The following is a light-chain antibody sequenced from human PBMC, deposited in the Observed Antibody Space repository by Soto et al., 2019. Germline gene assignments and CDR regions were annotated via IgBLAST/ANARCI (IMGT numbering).Light chain of an antibody. CDR2: GAS. CDR1: QGISNN. CDR3: QKYDSAPLT. Sequence: DIQMTQSPSSLSASVGDRVTITCRASQGISNNLAWYQQKPGKVPRLLIYGASTLQSGVPSRFSVSGSGTDFTLTISSRQPEDVATSYCQKYDSAPLTFGQGTKAEF. J-gene: IGKJ1*01. V-gene: IGKV1-27*01.